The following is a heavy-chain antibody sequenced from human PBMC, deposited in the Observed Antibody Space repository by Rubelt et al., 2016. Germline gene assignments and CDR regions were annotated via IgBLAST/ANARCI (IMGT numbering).Heavy chain of an antibody. V-gene: IGHV4-34*01. Sequence: QVQLQQWGAGLLKPSETLSLTCAVYGGSFSDYYWSWIRQPPGRGLEWIGSIYYSGSTLYNPSLKSRVTISVDTSKNQFSLNLGSVAAADTAVYYCARGYSTSYYYFDFWGQGALVTVSS. CDR2: IYYSGST. CDR1: GGSFSDYY. CDR3: ARGYSTSYYYFDF. D-gene: IGHD6-13*01. J-gene: IGHJ4*02.